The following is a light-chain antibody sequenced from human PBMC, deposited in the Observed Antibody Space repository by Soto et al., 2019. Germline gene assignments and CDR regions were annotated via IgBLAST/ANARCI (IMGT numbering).Light chain of an antibody. CDR1: SSDIGGYNY. CDR2: DVS. CDR3: SSYAGSSTLV. Sequence: QSALTQPASVSGSPGQSITISCTGTSSDIGGYNYVSWYQQYPGKAPKLMIYDVSNRPSGVATCFSGSKSGNTASLTISGLQAEDEADYYCSSYAGSSTLVFGGGTKLTVL. J-gene: IGLJ3*02. V-gene: IGLV2-14*03.